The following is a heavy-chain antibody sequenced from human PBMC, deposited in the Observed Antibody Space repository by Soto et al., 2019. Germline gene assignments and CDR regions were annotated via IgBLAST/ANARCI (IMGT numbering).Heavy chain of an antibody. CDR1: GFTFSNSG. J-gene: IGHJ4*02. CDR2: IWNDGTTQ. D-gene: IGHD3-16*02. CDR3: VRDGGFYDHVWGTYRSPFYA. Sequence: QVQLVDSGGAVVQPGRSLRLSCVASGFTFSNSGMHWVRQTPGKGLEWVAHIWNDGTTQYYADSVKGRFTISRDNSKRTLYLQMNDLRVDDTAIYYCVRDGGFYDHVWGTYRSPFYARGRGTLVTVSS. V-gene: IGHV3-33*01.